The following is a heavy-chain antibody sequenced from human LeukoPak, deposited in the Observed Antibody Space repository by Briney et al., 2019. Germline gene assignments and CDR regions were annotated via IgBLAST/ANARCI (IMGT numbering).Heavy chain of an antibody. Sequence: PSETLSLTCTVSGGSISSSSYYWGWIRQPPGKGLEWIGSIYYSGSTYYNPSLKSRVTISVDTSKNQFSLKLSSVTAADTAVYYCATSYSSRGKDYWGQGTLVTVSS. CDR1: GGSISSSSYY. CDR3: ATSYSSRGKDY. J-gene: IGHJ4*02. D-gene: IGHD6-13*01. V-gene: IGHV4-39*01. CDR2: IYYSGST.